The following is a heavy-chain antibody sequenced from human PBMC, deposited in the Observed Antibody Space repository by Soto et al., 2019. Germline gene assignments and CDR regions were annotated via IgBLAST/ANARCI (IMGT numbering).Heavy chain of an antibody. CDR3: ARDGTGDDFWSGKNYYYYMDV. J-gene: IGHJ6*03. CDR2: IIPILGIA. D-gene: IGHD3-3*01. CDR1: GGTFSSYT. V-gene: IGHV1-69*04. Sequence: SVKVSCKASGGTFSSYTIIWVRQAPGQGLEWMGRIIPILGIANYAQKFQGRVTITADKSTSTAYMELSSLRSEDTAVYYCARDGTGDDFWSGKNYYYYMDVWGKGTTVTVSS.